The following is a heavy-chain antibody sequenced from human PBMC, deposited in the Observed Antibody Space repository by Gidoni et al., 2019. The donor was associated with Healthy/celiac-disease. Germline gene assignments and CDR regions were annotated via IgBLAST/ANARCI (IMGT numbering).Heavy chain of an antibody. CDR3: ARGGYSYGSYYYYMDV. V-gene: IGHV4-34*01. CDR2: INHSGST. J-gene: IGHJ6*03. D-gene: IGHD5-18*01. Sequence: QVQLQQWGAGLLKPSETLSLTCAVYGGSFSGYYWSWIRQPPGKGLEWIGEINHSGSTNYNPSLKSRVTISVDTSKNQFSLKLSSVTAADTAVYYCARGGYSYGSYYYYMDVWGKGTTVTVSS. CDR1: GGSFSGYY.